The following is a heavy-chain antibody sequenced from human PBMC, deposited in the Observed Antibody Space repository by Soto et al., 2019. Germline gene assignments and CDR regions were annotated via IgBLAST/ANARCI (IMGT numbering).Heavy chain of an antibody. CDR3: ALGGENWSYEGGYYYYYGMDV. CDR2: ISAYNGNT. CDR1: SYTFTSYG. J-gene: IGHJ6*02. Sequence: ASVNVSCKSSSYTFTSYGISWVRQAPGQGLECMGWISAYNGNTNYAQKLQGRVTMTTDTSTSTAYMELRSLRSDDTAVYYCALGGENWSYEGGYYYYYGMDVWGQGTTVTVSS. D-gene: IGHD1-7*01. V-gene: IGHV1-18*01.